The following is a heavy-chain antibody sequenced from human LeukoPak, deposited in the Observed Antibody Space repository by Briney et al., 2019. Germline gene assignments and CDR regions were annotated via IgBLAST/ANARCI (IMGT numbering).Heavy chain of an antibody. J-gene: IGHJ5*02. V-gene: IGHV4-4*09. CDR3: ATSYDSKTAPYDL. D-gene: IGHD3-3*01. CDR2: IYPRGSI. CDR1: GASISSYC. Sequence: SETLSLTCTVSGASISSYCWSWVRQPPGKGLEWIGYIYPRGSIDYNPSLKSRVTVSVDTSKNQVSMELRSLTATDTAVYYCATSYDSKTAPYDLWGQGTLVTVSS.